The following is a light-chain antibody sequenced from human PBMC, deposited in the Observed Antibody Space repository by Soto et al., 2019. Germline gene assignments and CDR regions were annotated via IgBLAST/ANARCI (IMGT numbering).Light chain of an antibody. CDR2: GAS. CDR1: QSVSSN. V-gene: IGKV3-15*01. CDR3: QQYNNWLIT. Sequence: EIVMTQSPATLSVSPGERATLSCRASQSVSSNLAWYQQKPGQAPRLLIYGASTRATGIPAWFSGSGSGTEFTLTIRSRQSEDFAVYYCQQYNNWLITFGTGTQLDMK. J-gene: IGKJ5*01.